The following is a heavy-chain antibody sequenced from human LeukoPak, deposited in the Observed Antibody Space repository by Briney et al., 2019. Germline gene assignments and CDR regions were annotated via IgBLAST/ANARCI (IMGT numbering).Heavy chain of an antibody. J-gene: IGHJ4*02. CDR2: ISSSSSTI. CDR3: ARVIEENWNERYFDY. Sequence: GGSLRLSCAASGFTFSSYSMNWVRQAPGKGLEWVSYISSSSSTIYYADSVKGRFTISRDNAKNSLYLQMNSLRAEDTAVYYCARVIEENWNERYFDYWGQGTLVAVSS. D-gene: IGHD1-1*01. V-gene: IGHV3-48*01. CDR1: GFTFSSYS.